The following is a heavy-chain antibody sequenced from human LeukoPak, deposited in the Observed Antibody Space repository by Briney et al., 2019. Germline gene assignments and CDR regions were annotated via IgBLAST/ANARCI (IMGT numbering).Heavy chain of an antibody. CDR1: GYTFTSYG. J-gene: IGHJ6*03. CDR3: ARGPHRPHCYMDV. CDR2: ISAYNGNT. Sequence: RGASVKVSCKASGYTFTSYGISWVRQAPGQGLEWMGWISAYNGNTNYAQKLQGRVTMTTDTSTSTAYMELSSLRSEDTAVYYCARGPHRPHCYMDVWGKGTTVTVSS. V-gene: IGHV1-18*01.